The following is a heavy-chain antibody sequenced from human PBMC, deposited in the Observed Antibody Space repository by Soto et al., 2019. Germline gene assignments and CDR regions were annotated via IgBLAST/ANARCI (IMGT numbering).Heavy chain of an antibody. CDR2: ISAYNGTT. CDR1: GYPFNMYD. V-gene: IGHV1-18*01. J-gene: IGHJ5*02. Sequence: ASVKVSCKASGYPFNMYDTNWVRHAPGQGLEWMAWISAYNGTTKYAQKLQGRVTMTTDTSTSTAYMELRSLISDDTAVYYCARDWWGVDKPMKMNWFNPWGQGTLVTVSA. D-gene: IGHD5-18*01. CDR3: ARDWWGVDKPMKMNWFNP.